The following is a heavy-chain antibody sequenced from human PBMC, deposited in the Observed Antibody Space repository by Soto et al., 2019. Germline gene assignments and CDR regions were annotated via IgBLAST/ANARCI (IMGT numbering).Heavy chain of an antibody. CDR3: LAVQADICADYFQH. J-gene: IGHJ1*01. D-gene: IGHD2-2*02. Sequence: PGGSLRLSCAASGFTFSSYAMHWVRQAPGKGLEWVAVISYDGSNKYYADSVKGRFTISRDKSKNTLNLQMNSLRAEETAVYYCLAVQADICADYFQHWGQGTLFTVSS. CDR1: GFTFSSYA. CDR2: ISYDGSNK. V-gene: IGHV3-30-3*01.